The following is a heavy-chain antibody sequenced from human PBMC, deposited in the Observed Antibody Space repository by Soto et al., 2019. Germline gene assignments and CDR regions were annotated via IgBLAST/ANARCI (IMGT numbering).Heavy chain of an antibody. J-gene: IGHJ4*02. Sequence: PGGSLRLSCASSVFSFSIHSMTWVRHSPGKWLEWVSSISSSNTYIYYAESVKGRFTISRDNAKNSLYLQMNSLRAEDTAVYYCAKVSPNSNKQPPGHWGQGTLVNVSS. D-gene: IGHD4-4*01. CDR1: VFSFSIHS. CDR3: AKVSPNSNKQPPGH. CDR2: ISSSNTYI. V-gene: IGHV3-21*01.